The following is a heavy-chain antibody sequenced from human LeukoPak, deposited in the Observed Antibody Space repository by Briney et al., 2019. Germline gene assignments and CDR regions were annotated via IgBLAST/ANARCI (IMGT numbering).Heavy chain of an antibody. V-gene: IGHV3-23*01. CDR1: GFTFSSYA. D-gene: IGHD6-19*01. Sequence: GASLRLSCAASGFTFSSYAMSWVRQAPGKGLEWVSAISGSGGSTYYADSVKGRFTISRDNSKNTLYLQVNSLRAEDTAVYYCATHHVAVAGYWGQGTLVIVSS. CDR2: ISGSGGST. CDR3: ATHHVAVAGY. J-gene: IGHJ4*02.